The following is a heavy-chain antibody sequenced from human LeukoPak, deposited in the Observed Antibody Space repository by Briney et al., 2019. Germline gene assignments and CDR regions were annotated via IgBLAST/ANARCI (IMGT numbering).Heavy chain of an antibody. CDR3: ARHSYYYDSSGYYYFDY. J-gene: IGHJ4*02. CDR1: GGSISSGGYY. D-gene: IGHD3-22*01. CDR2: IYYSGST. V-gene: IGHV4-61*08. Sequence: SQTLSLTCNVSGGSISSGGYYWSWLRQPPGKGLEWIGYIYYSGSTNYNPSLKSRVTISVDTSKNQFSLKLFSVTAADTAVYYCARHSYYYDSSGYYYFDYWGQGTLVTVSS.